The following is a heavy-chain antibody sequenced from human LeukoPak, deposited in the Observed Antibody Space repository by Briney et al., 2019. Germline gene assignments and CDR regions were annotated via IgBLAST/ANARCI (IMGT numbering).Heavy chain of an antibody. Sequence: GGSLRLSCAASGXTFSTYAMSWVRQAPGKGLEWVSAISGSGDTTYYADSVKGRFTISRDNSKNTLSLQINSLRPEDTAVYYCAKDVGYTFGNYFDYRGQGTLVTVSS. CDR2: ISGSGDTT. D-gene: IGHD5-18*01. V-gene: IGHV3-23*01. J-gene: IGHJ4*02. CDR3: AKDVGYTFGNYFDY. CDR1: GXTFSTYA.